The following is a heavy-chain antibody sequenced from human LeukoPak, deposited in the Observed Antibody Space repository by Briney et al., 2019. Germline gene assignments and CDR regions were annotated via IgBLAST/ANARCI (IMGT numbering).Heavy chain of an antibody. CDR3: VRNPITMLVDIIDGEDAVWFDP. V-gene: IGHV1-46*01. D-gene: IGHD3-10*01. J-gene: IGHJ5*02. Sequence: ASVKLSFKSSGYTFTSYYMHWMRHPPRQGHELMGIINISGGSTSYAQKFQGRVTMTRDMSTSTVYMELSSLRSDDTAVYYCVRNPITMLVDIIDGEDAVWFDPWGQGTLVTVSS. CDR2: INISGGST. CDR1: GYTFTSYY.